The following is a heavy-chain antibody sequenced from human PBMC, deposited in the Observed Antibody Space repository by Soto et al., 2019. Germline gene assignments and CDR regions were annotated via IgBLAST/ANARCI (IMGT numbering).Heavy chain of an antibody. Sequence: SETLSLTCRVSGASVSSETHFWTWIRQPPGKGLEWIGYVYRTEITNSNPALTSRVTVSADRSKNQFSLTLRSVTAADTAVYYCVREDMSGTYYFDYWGPGIQVTVSS. CDR1: GASVSSETHF. V-gene: IGHV4-61*01. CDR2: VYRTEIT. D-gene: IGHD1-26*01. CDR3: VREDMSGTYYFDY. J-gene: IGHJ4*02.